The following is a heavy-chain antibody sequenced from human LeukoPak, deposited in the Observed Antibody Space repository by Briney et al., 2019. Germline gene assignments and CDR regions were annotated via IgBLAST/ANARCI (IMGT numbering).Heavy chain of an antibody. CDR2: ISGSGGST. V-gene: IGHV3-23*01. Sequence: QTGGSLRLSCAASGFTFSSYAMSWVRQAPGKGLEWVSAISGSGGSTYYADSVKGRYTISRDNSKNTLYLQMNSLRAEDTAVYYCAKPQSESYRYDAFDIWGQGTMVTVSS. CDR3: AKPQSESYRYDAFDI. CDR1: GFTFSSYA. J-gene: IGHJ3*02. D-gene: IGHD3-16*02.